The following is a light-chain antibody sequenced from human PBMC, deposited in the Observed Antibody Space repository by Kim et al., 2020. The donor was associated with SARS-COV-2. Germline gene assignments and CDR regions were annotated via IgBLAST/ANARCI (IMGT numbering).Light chain of an antibody. V-gene: IGKV1-5*03. CDR1: QSISSW. CDR3: KQYDSYYT. J-gene: IGKJ2*01. Sequence: DIQMTQSPSTLSASVGDRVTITCRAIQSISSWLAWYQQKPGKAPKLLIYKASSLESGVPSRFSGSGAGTEFTLTISSLQPDDFATYYCKQYDSYYTLGQGTKLEI. CDR2: KAS.